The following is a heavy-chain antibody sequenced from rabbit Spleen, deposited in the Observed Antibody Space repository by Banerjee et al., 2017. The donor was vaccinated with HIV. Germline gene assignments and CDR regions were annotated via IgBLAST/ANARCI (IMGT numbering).Heavy chain of an antibody. CDR3: VRNSGWGVSYFTL. Sequence: QEQLEESGGDLVKPEGSLTLTCTASGFSFDVDYVMCWVRQAPGKGLEWISCIAGSSSGFTYSATWASGRFTFSKTSSTTVSLQLNSLTVADTATYFCVRNSGWGVSYFTLWGPGTLVTVS. J-gene: IGHJ4*01. CDR1: GFSFDVDYV. V-gene: IGHV1S45*01. D-gene: IGHD4-1*01. CDR2: IAGSSSGFT.